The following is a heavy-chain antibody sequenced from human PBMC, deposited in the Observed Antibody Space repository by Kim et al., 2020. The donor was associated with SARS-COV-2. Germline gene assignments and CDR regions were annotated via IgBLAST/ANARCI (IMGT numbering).Heavy chain of an antibody. Sequence: GGSLRLSCAASGFTFSSYWMHWVRQAPGKGLVWVSRINSDGGTTSYADSVKGRFTISRDNAKSTLYLQMNSLRAEDTAVYYCASRRYTASYYYFDYWRQGTLVTVSS. CDR2: INSDGGTT. CDR3: ASRRYTASYYYFDY. CDR1: GFTFSSYW. D-gene: IGHD1-20*01. V-gene: IGHV3-74*01. J-gene: IGHJ4*02.